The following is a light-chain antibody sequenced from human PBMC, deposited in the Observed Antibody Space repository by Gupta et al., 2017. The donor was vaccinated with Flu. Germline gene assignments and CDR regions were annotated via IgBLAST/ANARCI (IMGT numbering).Light chain of an antibody. CDR3: STWDDSLNGVL. CDR2: SYN. V-gene: IGLV1-44*01. Sequence: QSVLTQPPSASGTPGQRVTISCSGSSSNIGSNALNWYQQLPGTAPKLLIYSYNQRPSGVPDRFSGSKSDTSASLAISGLQSEDEADYFCSTWDDSLNGVLFGGGTKLTVL. CDR1: SSNIGSNA. J-gene: IGLJ2*01.